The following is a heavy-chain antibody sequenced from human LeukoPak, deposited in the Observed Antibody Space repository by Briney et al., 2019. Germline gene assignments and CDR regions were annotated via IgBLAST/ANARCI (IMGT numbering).Heavy chain of an antibody. D-gene: IGHD3-3*01. CDR3: ARGDYDFWSGYSYNWFDP. J-gene: IGHJ5*02. V-gene: IGHV1-2*02. CDR1: GYTFTGYY. CDR2: INPNSGGT. Sequence: GASVKVSCKASGYTFTGYYMHWVRQAPGQGLEWMGWINPNSGGTNYAQKFQGRVTMTRDTSISTAYMELSSLRSDDTAVYYCARGDYDFWSGYSYNWFDPWGQGTLVTVSS.